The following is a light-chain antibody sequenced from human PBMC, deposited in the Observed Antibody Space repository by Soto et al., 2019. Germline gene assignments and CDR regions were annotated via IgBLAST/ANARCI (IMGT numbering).Light chain of an antibody. J-gene: IGKJ1*01. CDR2: DTF. CDR3: QQSFTTAWT. Sequence: IRRPQSKSSLSASLGDRVTITCRPSESIKNELNWFQQRPGKAPRILIYDTFTLQSGVPSRFSGSVSGTEFSLTISSLQAGDAAMYYCQQSFTTAWTLGQGTKVDIK. V-gene: IGKV1-39*01. CDR1: ESIKNE.